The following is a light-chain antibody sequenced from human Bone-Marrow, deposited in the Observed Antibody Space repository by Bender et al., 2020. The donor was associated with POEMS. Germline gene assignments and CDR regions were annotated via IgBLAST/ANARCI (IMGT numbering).Light chain of an antibody. V-gene: IGLV1-44*01. J-gene: IGLJ3*02. CDR1: SSNIGAHA. Sequence: QSVLTQPPSASGTPGQSVTISCSGGSSNIGAHAVNWYQHLPGTAPKLLIYSSHRRPSEVPDRFSGSRSGTSASLAISGLQSEDVADYYCAVWDDSLNGWVFGGGTKLTVL. CDR2: SSH. CDR3: AVWDDSLNGWV.